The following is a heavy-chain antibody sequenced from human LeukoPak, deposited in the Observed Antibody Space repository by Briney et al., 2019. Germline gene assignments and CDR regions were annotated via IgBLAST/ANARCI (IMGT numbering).Heavy chain of an antibody. CDR2: INHSGST. CDR3: ASLQVPPQGFDP. Sequence: SETLSLTCAVSGGSFSGYYWTWIRQPPGKGLEWIGEINHSGSTNYSPSLSSRVTISLDMSENQFSLKLTSVTAADTAVYYCASLQVPPQGFDPWGQGTLVTVSS. V-gene: IGHV4-34*01. CDR1: GGSFSGYY. J-gene: IGHJ5*02.